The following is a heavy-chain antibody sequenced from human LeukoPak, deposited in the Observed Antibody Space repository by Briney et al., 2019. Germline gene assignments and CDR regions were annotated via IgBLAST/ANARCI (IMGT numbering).Heavy chain of an antibody. D-gene: IGHD5-24*01. V-gene: IGHV4-31*03. CDR1: SGSISSGVYY. CDR3: ARGVRWLQLSYFDY. Sequence: SETLTLTCPVSSGSISSGVYYWSWIRQHPGKGLEWIGYIYYSGSTYYNPSLKSRVTISVDTSKNQFSLKLSSVTAADTAVYYCARGVRWLQLSYFDYWGQGTLVTVSS. CDR2: IYYSGST. J-gene: IGHJ4*02.